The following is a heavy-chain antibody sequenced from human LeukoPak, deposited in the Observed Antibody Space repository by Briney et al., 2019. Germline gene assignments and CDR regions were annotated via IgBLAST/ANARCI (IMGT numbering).Heavy chain of an antibody. Sequence: ASVKVSCKASGYTFTSYYMHWVRQAPGQGLEWMGIINPSGGSTSYAQKFQGRVTMTRDMSTSTVYMELSSLRSEDTAVYYCARVHINGYSGDYFDYWGQGTLVTVSS. D-gene: IGHD5-12*01. CDR2: INPSGGST. V-gene: IGHV1-46*01. CDR1: GYTFTSYY. J-gene: IGHJ4*02. CDR3: ARVHINGYSGDYFDY.